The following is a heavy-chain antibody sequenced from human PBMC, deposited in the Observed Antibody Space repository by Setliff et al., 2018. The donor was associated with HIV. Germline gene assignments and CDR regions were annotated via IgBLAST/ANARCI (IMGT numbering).Heavy chain of an antibody. CDR2: INLNSGGT. J-gene: IGHJ6*03. Sequence: GASVKVSCKASGYTFTGYYMHWVRQAPGQGLEWMGWINLNSGGTNYAQKFQGWVTMTRDTSISTAYMELSRLRSDDTAVYYCARDSKGHGSNWGPPGGYYMDVWGKGTTVTVSS. V-gene: IGHV1-2*04. CDR1: GYTFTGYY. CDR3: ARDSKGHGSNWGPPGGYYMDV. D-gene: IGHD7-27*01.